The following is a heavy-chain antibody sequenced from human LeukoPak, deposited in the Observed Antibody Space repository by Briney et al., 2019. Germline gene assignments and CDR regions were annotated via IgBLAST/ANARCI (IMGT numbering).Heavy chain of an antibody. J-gene: IGHJ6*02. CDR3: AKGTYDILTGTSLYAYYGFDV. Sequence: ASVKVSCTASGYTFTSYGFSWVRQAPGQGLEWMGVIIPIFGTANNAQKFQGRVTIATDDATSTAYMELSSLTSEDTAVYYCAKGTYDILTGTSLYAYYGFDVWGQGTTVTVSS. V-gene: IGHV1-69*05. CDR2: IIPIFGTA. CDR1: GYTFTSYG. D-gene: IGHD3-9*01.